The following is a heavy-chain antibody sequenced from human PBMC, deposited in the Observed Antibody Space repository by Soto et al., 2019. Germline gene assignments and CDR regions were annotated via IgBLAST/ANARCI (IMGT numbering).Heavy chain of an antibody. D-gene: IGHD2-21*02. V-gene: IGHV1-18*01. CDR2: ISAYNGNT. CDR1: GYTFTSYG. J-gene: IGHJ4*02. CDR3: AIAFMTANFDY. Sequence: ASVKVSCQASGYTFTSYGISWVRQAPGQGLEWMGWISAYNGNTNYAQKLQGRVTMTTDTSTSTAYMELRSLRSDDTAVYYCAIAFMTANFDYWGQGTLVTVSS.